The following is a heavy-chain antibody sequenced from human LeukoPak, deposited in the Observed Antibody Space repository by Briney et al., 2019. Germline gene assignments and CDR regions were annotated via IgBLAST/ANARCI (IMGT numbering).Heavy chain of an antibody. Sequence: SETLSLTCTVSGGSMNSRSYYWGWIRQPPGKGLEWIGSIYYSGSTYYNPSLKSRVTISVDTSKNQFSLKLSSVTAADTAVYYCARPYGDYEYYFDYWGQGSLVTVSS. D-gene: IGHD4-17*01. CDR1: GGSMNSRSYY. J-gene: IGHJ4*02. V-gene: IGHV4-39*07. CDR2: IYYSGST. CDR3: ARPYGDYEYYFDY.